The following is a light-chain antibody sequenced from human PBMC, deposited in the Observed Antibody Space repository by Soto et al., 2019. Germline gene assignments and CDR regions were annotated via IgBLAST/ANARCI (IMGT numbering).Light chain of an antibody. CDR2: TAS. J-gene: IGKJ2*01. CDR3: QQYSNSPYT. V-gene: IGKV3-20*01. Sequence: EIVLTQSPGTLSLSPGERATLSCRASQTVGSGYLAWYQQKPGQAPRLLIHTASSRATDIPDRFSGSGSGTDFTLTISRLEPEDFALYYCQQYSNSPYTFGQGSKLEIK. CDR1: QTVGSGY.